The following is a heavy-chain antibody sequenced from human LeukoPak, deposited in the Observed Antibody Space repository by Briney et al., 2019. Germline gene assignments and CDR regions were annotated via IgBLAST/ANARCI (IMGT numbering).Heavy chain of an antibody. V-gene: IGHV4-59*01. CDR3: AKVVSGWFDP. Sequence: SETLSLTCTVSGVSMSGAYWSWIRQPPGKGLEWIGYVFFAGNTRYNPSLSSRLTISVDTSRSQFSLKMTSVTAADTAVYYCAKVVSGWFDPWGQGTLVTVSS. CDR2: VFFAGNT. D-gene: IGHD6-19*01. CDR1: GVSMSGAY. J-gene: IGHJ5*02.